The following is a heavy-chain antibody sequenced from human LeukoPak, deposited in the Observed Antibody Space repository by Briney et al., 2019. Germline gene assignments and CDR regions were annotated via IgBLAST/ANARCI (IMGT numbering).Heavy chain of an antibody. V-gene: IGHV4-30-4*07. Sequence: PSETLSLTCTVSGYSISSGGYSWSWIRQPPGKGLEWIGYIYYSGSTYYNPSLKSRVTISVDTSKNQFSLKLSSVTAADTAVYYCARVWIRREPNWFDPWGQGTLVTVSS. D-gene: IGHD1-26*01. CDR1: GYSISSGGYS. CDR2: IYYSGST. CDR3: ARVWIRREPNWFDP. J-gene: IGHJ5*02.